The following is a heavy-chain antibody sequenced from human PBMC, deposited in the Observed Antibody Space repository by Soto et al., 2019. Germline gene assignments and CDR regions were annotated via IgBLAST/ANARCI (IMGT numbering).Heavy chain of an antibody. Sequence: QVQLVQSGAEVKKPGASVKVSCKASGYTFTSYAMHWVRQAPGQRLEWMGWINAGNGNTKYSQKFQGRVTITRDTSASTAYMELSSLRSEDTAVYYCARGGPYCSCGSCYLYWGQGTLVTVSS. J-gene: IGHJ4*02. D-gene: IGHD2-15*01. CDR2: INAGNGNT. V-gene: IGHV1-3*01. CDR3: ARGGPYCSCGSCYLY. CDR1: GYTFTSYA.